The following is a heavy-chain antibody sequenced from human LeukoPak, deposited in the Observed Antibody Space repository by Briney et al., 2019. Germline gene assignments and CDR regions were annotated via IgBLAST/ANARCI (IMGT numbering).Heavy chain of an antibody. J-gene: IGHJ4*02. CDR2: IKHDGREK. CDR1: GFTFSGYW. V-gene: IGHV3-7*04. CDR3: ARWVAATDFFDS. D-gene: IGHD6-25*01. Sequence: GGSLRLSCAASGFTFSGYWMSWVRQAPGKGLEWVAFIKHDGREKYYVDSVKGRFTISRDNAENSLYLQMNSLRAEDTAVYYCARWVAATDFFDSWGQGTLVTVSS.